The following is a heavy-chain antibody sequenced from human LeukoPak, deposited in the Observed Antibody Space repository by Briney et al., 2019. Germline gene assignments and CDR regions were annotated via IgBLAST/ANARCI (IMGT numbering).Heavy chain of an antibody. CDR1: GFTFSSYA. CDR2: ITNTGTNT. D-gene: IGHD2-15*01. Sequence: GGSLRLSCEASGFTFSSYAMSWVRQAPGKGLECVSVITNTGTNTYSADSVKGRFTISRDNSKNTLYLQMNSLRAEDTAVYYCAIAPKGYCSGSSCYPLDYWGQGSLVTVSS. J-gene: IGHJ4*02. CDR3: AIAPKGYCSGSSCYPLDY. V-gene: IGHV3-23*01.